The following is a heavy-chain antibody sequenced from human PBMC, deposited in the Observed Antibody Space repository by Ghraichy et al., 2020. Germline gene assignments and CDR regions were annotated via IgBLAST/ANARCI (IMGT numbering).Heavy chain of an antibody. CDR2: IYYSGST. D-gene: IGHD6-13*01. Sequence: SETLSLTCTVSGGSISSSSYYWGWIRQPPGKGLEWIGSIYYSGSTYYNPSLKSRVTISVDTSKNQFSLKLSSVTAADTAVYYCARRAAAGTSNRIDYWGQGTLVTVSS. CDR3: ARRAAAGTSNRIDY. CDR1: GGSISSSSYY. V-gene: IGHV4-39*01. J-gene: IGHJ4*02.